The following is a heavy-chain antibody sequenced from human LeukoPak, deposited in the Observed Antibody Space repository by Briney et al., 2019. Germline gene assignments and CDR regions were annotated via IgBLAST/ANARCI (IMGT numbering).Heavy chain of an antibody. CDR1: GYSISSGYY. J-gene: IGHJ4*02. V-gene: IGHV4-38-2*02. Sequence: SETLSLTCTVSGYSISSGYYWDWIRQPPGKGLEWIGRIYTSGSINYNPSLKSRVTMSVDTSKNQFSLKLSSVTAADTAVYYCARGGLQVDYWGQGTLVTVSS. CDR3: ARGGLQVDY. D-gene: IGHD3/OR15-3a*01. CDR2: IYTSGSI.